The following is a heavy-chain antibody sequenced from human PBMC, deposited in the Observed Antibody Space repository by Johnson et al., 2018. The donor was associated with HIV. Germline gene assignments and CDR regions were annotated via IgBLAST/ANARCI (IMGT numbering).Heavy chain of an antibody. Sequence: VQLVESGGGLVKPGGSLRLSCAASGLTISDNYMSWVRQAPGKGLEWVSGISWNSGSIGYADSVKGRFTISRDNAKNSLYLQMNSLRAEDTALYYCAKDKGSSSWFDAFDIWGQGTMVTVSS. CDR2: ISWNSGSI. V-gene: IGHV3-9*01. CDR3: AKDKGSSSWFDAFDI. D-gene: IGHD6-13*01. J-gene: IGHJ3*02. CDR1: GLTISDNY.